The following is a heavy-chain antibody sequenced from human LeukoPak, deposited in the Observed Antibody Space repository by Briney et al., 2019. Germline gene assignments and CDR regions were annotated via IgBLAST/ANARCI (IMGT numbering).Heavy chain of an antibody. D-gene: IGHD3-10*01. Sequence: GGSLRLSCAASGFTFSSYAMSWVRQAPGKGLEWVSAISGSGGSTYYADSVKGRFTTSRDNSKNTLYLLMNSLRAEDTAVYYCAKDNRYYYGSGTRGYYMDVWGKGTTVTVSS. V-gene: IGHV3-23*01. J-gene: IGHJ6*03. CDR1: GFTFSSYA. CDR2: ISGSGGST. CDR3: AKDNRYYYGSGTRGYYMDV.